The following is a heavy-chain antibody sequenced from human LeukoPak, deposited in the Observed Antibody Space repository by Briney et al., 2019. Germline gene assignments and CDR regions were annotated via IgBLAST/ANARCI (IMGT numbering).Heavy chain of an antibody. V-gene: IGHV3-30*18. CDR3: AKGSSSWDYYYGMDV. CDR2: ISYDGSNK. J-gene: IGHJ6*02. Sequence: GGSLRLSCAASGFTFSSYGMHWVRQAPGKGLEWVAVISYDGSNKYYADSVKGRFTISRDNSKNTLYLQMNSLRAEDTAVYYRAKGSSSWDYYYGMDVWGQGTTVTVSS. CDR1: GFTFSSYG. D-gene: IGHD6-13*01.